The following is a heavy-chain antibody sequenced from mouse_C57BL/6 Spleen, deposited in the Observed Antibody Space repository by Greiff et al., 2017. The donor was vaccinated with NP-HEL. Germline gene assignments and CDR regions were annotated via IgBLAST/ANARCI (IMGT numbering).Heavy chain of an antibody. CDR1: GYTFHSYW. CDR3: ARSPYYYGSGSFDY. V-gene: IGHV1-72*01. CDR2: IDPNSGGT. Sequence: QVQLQQPGAELVKPGASVKLSCKASGYTFHSYWMHWVKQRPGRGLEWIGRIDPNSGGTKDNEKFKSKATLTVDKPSSTAYMQLSSLTSEDSAVYYCARSPYYYGSGSFDYWGQGTTLTVSS. D-gene: IGHD1-1*01. J-gene: IGHJ2*01.